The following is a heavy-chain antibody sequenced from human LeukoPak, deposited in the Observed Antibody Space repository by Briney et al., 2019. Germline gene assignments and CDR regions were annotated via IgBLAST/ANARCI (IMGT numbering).Heavy chain of an antibody. D-gene: IGHD6-6*01. V-gene: IGHV3-30*18. Sequence: PGGSLRLSCAASGFPFRSYGMHWVRQAPGKGLEWVAVISYDGSNKYYADSVKGRFTISRDKSKNTLYLQMNSLRPEDTAVFYCAKDGLAFVYSSSSNPIDYWGQGTLVTVSS. CDR1: GFPFRSYG. CDR2: ISYDGSNK. J-gene: IGHJ4*02. CDR3: AKDGLAFVYSSSSNPIDY.